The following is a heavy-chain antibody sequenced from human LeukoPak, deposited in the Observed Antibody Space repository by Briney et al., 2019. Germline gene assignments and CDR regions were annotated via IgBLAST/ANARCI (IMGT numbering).Heavy chain of an antibody. CDR2: ITGNGINT. J-gene: IGHJ4*02. V-gene: IGHV3-23*01. D-gene: IGHD1-26*01. Sequence: PGGSLRLSCAASGFTFNSYAMAWVRQPPEKGLEWVSSITGNGINTYYADSVKGRFTISRDNSKNTLYLQMNSLRAEDTAVYYCAKGLRGNYDYWGQGTLVTVSS. CDR3: AKGLRGNYDY. CDR1: GFTFNSYA.